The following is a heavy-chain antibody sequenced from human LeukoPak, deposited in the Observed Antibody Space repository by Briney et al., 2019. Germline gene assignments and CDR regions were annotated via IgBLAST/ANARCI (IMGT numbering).Heavy chain of an antibody. Sequence: GGSLQISCQGSGSRFTSYWIGGVRQMPGKGLEGMGIIYPGDSDTRYSPSFQGQVTISADNSISTAYLQWSSLKASDTAMYYCARRRDLYSGSYYPFDYWGQGTLVTVSS. CDR2: IYPGDSDT. V-gene: IGHV5-51*01. D-gene: IGHD1-26*01. CDR3: ARRRDLYSGSYYPFDY. CDR1: GSRFTSYW. J-gene: IGHJ4*02.